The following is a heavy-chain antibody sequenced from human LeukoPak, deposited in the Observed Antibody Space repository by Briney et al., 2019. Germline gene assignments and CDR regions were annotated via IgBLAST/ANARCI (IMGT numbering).Heavy chain of an antibody. J-gene: IGHJ4*02. CDR2: IYTSGST. D-gene: IGHD3-22*01. CDR3: ARDYYYDSSGYYI. CDR1: GGAISGYY. V-gene: IGHV4-4*07. Sequence: SETLSLTCTVSGGAISGYYWSWIRQPAGRGLEWIGRIYTSGSTNYNPSLKSRVTMSVDTSKNQFSLKLSSVTAADTAVYYCARDYYYDSSGYYIRGQGTLVTVSS.